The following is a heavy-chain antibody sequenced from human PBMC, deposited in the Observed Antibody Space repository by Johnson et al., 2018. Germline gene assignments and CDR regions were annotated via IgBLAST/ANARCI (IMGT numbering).Heavy chain of an antibody. J-gene: IGHJ3*02. D-gene: IGHD6-6*01. CDR2: IWYDGSNK. CDR1: GFTFSSHG. Sequence: QVQLVQSGGAVVQPGRSLRLSCEASGFTFSSHGMHWVRQAPGKGLEWVAVIWYDGSNKYYADSVKGRFTMSRENSKNTLYLQMDSLRVEDTTVYYCARDQGGGYSSSSGAFDIWGQGTMVTVSS. V-gene: IGHV3-33*01. CDR3: ARDQGGGYSSSSGAFDI.